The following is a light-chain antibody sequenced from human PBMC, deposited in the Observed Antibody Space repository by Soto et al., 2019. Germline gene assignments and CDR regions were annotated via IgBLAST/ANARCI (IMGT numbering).Light chain of an antibody. CDR2: GAS. Sequence: EIVMTQSPATLSVSPGERATLSCRASQSVSSNLAWYQQKPGQAPRLLIYGASIRATGIPARFSGSGSGTEFTLTISGLQSEDFAVYYCQQYNNWPPFGPGTKVDIK. J-gene: IGKJ3*01. CDR1: QSVSSN. CDR3: QQYNNWPP. V-gene: IGKV3D-15*01.